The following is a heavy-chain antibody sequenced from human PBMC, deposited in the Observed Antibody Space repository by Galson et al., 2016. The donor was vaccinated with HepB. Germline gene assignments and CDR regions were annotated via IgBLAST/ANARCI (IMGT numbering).Heavy chain of an antibody. Sequence: SLRLSCAASGLTFSSYGMHWVRQAPEKGLEWVSSISGSGTSAYDADSVKGRFTISRDNSKNTLYLQMSSLRGEDTAIYYCAKDNPDLGAFDVWGQGTMVTVSS. CDR1: GLTFSSYG. D-gene: IGHD3-16*01. CDR3: AKDNPDLGAFDV. CDR2: ISGSGTSA. V-gene: IGHV3-23*01. J-gene: IGHJ3*01.